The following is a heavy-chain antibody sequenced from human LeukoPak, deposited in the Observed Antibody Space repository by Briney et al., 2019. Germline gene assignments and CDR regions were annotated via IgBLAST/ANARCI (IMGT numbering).Heavy chain of an antibody. D-gene: IGHD5-24*01. CDR2: INPSGGST. CDR3: ARAQMTNWFDP. J-gene: IGHJ5*02. Sequence: GASVKVSCKASGYTFTSYYMHWVRQAPGQGLEWMGIINPSGGSTSYAQKFQGRVTMTRDASTSTVYMGLSSLRSEDTAVYYCARAQMTNWFDPWGQGTLVTVSS. V-gene: IGHV1-46*01. CDR1: GYTFTSYY.